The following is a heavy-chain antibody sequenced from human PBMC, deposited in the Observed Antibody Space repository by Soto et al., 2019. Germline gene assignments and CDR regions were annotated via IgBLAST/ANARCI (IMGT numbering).Heavy chain of an antibody. CDR2: ISSNGGST. V-gene: IGHV3-64D*08. CDR1: GCTFSNYA. J-gene: IGHJ5*02. Sequence: GGPLRLSCSASGCTFSNYAMRLVRQAQGKGLEYVSAISSNGGSTYYADSVKGRFTISRDNSKNTLYLQMSSLRAEDTAVYYCVKDPFGSGYYYVDNWFDPWGQGTLVTVSS. D-gene: IGHD3-22*01. CDR3: VKDPFGSGYYYVDNWFDP.